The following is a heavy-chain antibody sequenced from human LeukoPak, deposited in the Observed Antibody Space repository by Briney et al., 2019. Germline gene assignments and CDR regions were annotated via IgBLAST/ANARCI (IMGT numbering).Heavy chain of an antibody. Sequence: GGSLRLSCAASGFTFSNFAIHWVRQAPGKGLEWVAFIRYDGSNKYYADSVKGRFTISRDNSKNTLYLRMNSLRAEDTAVYYCARHLRYDWSPYNWFDPWGQGTLVTVSS. D-gene: IGHD5-12*01. V-gene: IGHV3-30*04. CDR3: ARHLRYDWSPYNWFDP. J-gene: IGHJ5*02. CDR2: IRYDGSNK. CDR1: GFTFSNFA.